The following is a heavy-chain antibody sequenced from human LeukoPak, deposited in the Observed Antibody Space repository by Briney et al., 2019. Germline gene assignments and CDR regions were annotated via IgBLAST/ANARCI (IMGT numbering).Heavy chain of an antibody. V-gene: IGHV1-8*03. CDR3: ASSAVARLAYYYYYMDV. CDR1: GYTFTRYD. D-gene: IGHD6-19*01. J-gene: IGHJ6*03. CDR2: MNPNSGST. Sequence: ASVKVSCKASGYTFTRYDINWGRQATGQGLEWMGWMNPNSGSTGYAQKFQGRVTITRNTSISTAYMELSSLRSEDTAVYYCASSAVARLAYYYYYMDVWGKGNTVTVSS.